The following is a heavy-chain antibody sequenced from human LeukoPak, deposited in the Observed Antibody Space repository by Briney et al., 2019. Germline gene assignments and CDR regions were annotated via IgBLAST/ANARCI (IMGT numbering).Heavy chain of an antibody. CDR3: ARGGSGWPFDY. CDR2: IWYDGSNK. D-gene: IGHD6-19*01. V-gene: IGHV3-33*01. CDR1: GFTFSSYG. Sequence: PGGSLRLSCAASGFTFSSYGMRWVRQAPGKGLEWVAVIWYDGSNKYYADSVKGRFNISRDNSRNTLYLQMNSLRAEDTAVYYCARGGSGWPFDYWGQGTLVTVSS. J-gene: IGHJ4*02.